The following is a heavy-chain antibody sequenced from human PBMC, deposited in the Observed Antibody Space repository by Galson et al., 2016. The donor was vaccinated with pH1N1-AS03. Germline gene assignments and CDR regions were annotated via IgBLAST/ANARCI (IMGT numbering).Heavy chain of an antibody. V-gene: IGHV1-18*01. D-gene: IGHD1-1*01. J-gene: IGHJ3*01. Sequence: SVKVSCKASDYTYTISWVRQAPGQGLEWMGYISTYNSEAHYSQKFRGRITMTTDTSTRIAYMGLRSLTSDDTALYFCAGGTSDAFDVWGQGTVVTVSP. CDR1: DYTYT. CDR3: AGGTSDAFDV. CDR2: ISTYNSEA.